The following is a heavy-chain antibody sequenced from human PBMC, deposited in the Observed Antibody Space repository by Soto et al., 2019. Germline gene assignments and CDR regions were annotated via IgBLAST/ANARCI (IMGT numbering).Heavy chain of an antibody. CDR1: GGSISSGGYY. V-gene: IGHV4-31*03. CDR2: IYYSGST. J-gene: IGHJ6*02. CDR3: AREGDPLYYYYYGMDV. D-gene: IGHD2-21*02. Sequence: SETLSLTCTVSGGSISSGGYYWSWIRQHPGKGLEWIGYIYYSGSTYYNPSLKSRVTISVDTSKNQFSLKLSSVTAADTAVYYCAREGDPLYYYYYGMDVWGQGTTVTVSS.